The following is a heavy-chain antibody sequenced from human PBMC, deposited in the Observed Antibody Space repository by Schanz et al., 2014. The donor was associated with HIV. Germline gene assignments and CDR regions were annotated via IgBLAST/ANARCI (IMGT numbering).Heavy chain of an antibody. D-gene: IGHD3-22*01. CDR2: ISISGHST. CDR1: GFTLKTYA. J-gene: IGHJ6*02. V-gene: IGHV3-23*01. CDR3: AKVLIPMIAVPYYGMDV. Sequence: EVQLLESGGGLKQPGGSLRLSCVVSGFTLKTYAMTWVRQAPGKGLEWVSGISISGHSTYYADSVKGRFTISRDISKNTLYLQMNSLRAEDTAVYYCAKVLIPMIAVPYYGMDVWGQGTTVTVSS.